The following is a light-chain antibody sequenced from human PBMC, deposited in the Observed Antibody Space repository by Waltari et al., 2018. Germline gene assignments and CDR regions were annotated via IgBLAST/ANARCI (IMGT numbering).Light chain of an antibody. J-gene: IGLJ2*01. V-gene: IGLV3-25*03. CDR2: RNI. Sequence: SPGLTQPPSVSVSPGQTAIITCSGSELTDKYIYWFQQKSGQAPVVVIRRNIGRPSGIPERFSASDSGTTGTLVISGVEAEDEADYYCQSADDSGNHVLFGGGTRLTVL. CDR3: QSADDSGNHVL. CDR1: ELTDKY.